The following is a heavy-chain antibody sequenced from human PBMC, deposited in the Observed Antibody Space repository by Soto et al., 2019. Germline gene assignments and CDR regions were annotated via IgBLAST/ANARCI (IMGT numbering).Heavy chain of an antibody. D-gene: IGHD5-18*01. J-gene: IGHJ4*02. CDR3: VRGYPYYFDY. Sequence: GGSLRLSCAASGFTFSSYSMNWVRQAPGKGLEWVSYISSSSSTIYYADSVKGRFTISRDNAKNSLYLQMNSLRDEDTAVYCCVRGYPYYFDYWGQGTLVTVSS. V-gene: IGHV3-48*02. CDR2: ISSSSSTI. CDR1: GFTFSSYS.